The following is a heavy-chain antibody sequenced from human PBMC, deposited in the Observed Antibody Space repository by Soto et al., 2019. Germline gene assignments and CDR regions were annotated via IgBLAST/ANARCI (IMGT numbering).Heavy chain of an antibody. CDR3: ARVSYYGSGSYYNGGYYYYGMDV. CDR1: GGTFSSYA. J-gene: IGHJ6*02. D-gene: IGHD3-10*01. CDR2: IIPIFGTA. Sequence: ASVKVSCKASGGTFSSYAISWVRQAPGQGLEWMGGIIPIFGTANYAQKFQGRVTITADESTSTAYMELSSLRSEDTAVYYCARVSYYGSGSYYNGGYYYYGMDVWGQGTTVTVSS. V-gene: IGHV1-69*13.